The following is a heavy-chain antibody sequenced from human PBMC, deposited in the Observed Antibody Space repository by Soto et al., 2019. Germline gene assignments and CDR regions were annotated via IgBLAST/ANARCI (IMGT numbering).Heavy chain of an antibody. J-gene: IGHJ4*02. CDR1: GLSLTTSAVA. CDR3: VRRNDPYYFDF. CDR2: VYGDDDK. V-gene: IGHV2-5*04. Sequence: QITLQESGPPLVKPTQTLTLTCTFSGLSLTTSAVAVGWVRQPPGKALEWLAIVYGDDDKFYNPSLKSRLIITKYNSKKQVVLTLTDMDPVDTGTYFCVRRNDPYYFDFWGQGTLVTVSS. D-gene: IGHD1-1*01.